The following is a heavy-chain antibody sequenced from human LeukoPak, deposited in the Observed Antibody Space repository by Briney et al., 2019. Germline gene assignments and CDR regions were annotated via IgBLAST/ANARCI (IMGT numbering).Heavy chain of an antibody. CDR3: VKVGDSGSSVYNWFDS. Sequence: PGGSLRLSCAASGFTFSSYAMHWVRQAPGKGLEWVAVISYDGNNKYYADSVKGRFTISRDNSKNTLYLQMNNLRVEDTAVYYCVKVGDSGSSVYNWFDSWGQGTLVTVSS. CDR2: ISYDGNNK. J-gene: IGHJ5*01. CDR1: GFTFSSYA. V-gene: IGHV3-30*04. D-gene: IGHD1-26*01.